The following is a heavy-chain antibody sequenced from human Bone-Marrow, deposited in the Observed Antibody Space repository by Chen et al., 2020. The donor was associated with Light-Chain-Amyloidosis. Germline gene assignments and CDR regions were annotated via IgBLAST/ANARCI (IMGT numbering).Heavy chain of an antibody. V-gene: IGHV5-51*01. CDR1: GYTFPNYW. J-gene: IGHJ4*02. CDR2: IYPDDSDA. D-gene: IGHD5-12*01. Sequence: EVQLEQSGPEVKKPGESLKISCKGSGYTFPNYWPCWVRQMHGKGLEWMGVIYPDDSDARYSPSFEGQVTISADKSITTAYLQWRSLKASDTAMYYCARRRDGYNFDYWGQGTLVTVSS. CDR3: ARRRDGYNFDY.